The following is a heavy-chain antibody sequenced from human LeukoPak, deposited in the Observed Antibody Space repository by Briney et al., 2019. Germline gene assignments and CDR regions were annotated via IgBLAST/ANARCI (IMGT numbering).Heavy chain of an antibody. J-gene: IGHJ4*02. D-gene: IGHD3-22*01. CDR2: ISSSSSYI. V-gene: IGHV3-21*04. Sequence: TPGGSLRLSCAASGFTFSSYSMNWVRQAPGKGLEWVSSISSSSSYIYYADSVKGRFTISRDNAKNSLYLQMNSLRAEDTALYYCAKDALYDSSGFDYWGQGTLVTVSS. CDR3: AKDALYDSSGFDY. CDR1: GFTFSSYS.